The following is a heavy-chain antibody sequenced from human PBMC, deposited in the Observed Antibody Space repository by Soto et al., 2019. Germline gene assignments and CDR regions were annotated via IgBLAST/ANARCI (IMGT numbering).Heavy chain of an antibody. D-gene: IGHD2-2*01. CDR3: ARERPAALYYYYYGMDV. V-gene: IGHV3-53*02. J-gene: IGHJ6*02. CDR2: IYSGGTT. Sequence: EVQLVETGGVLIQPGGSLRLSCAASGFTVSSNYMTWVRQAPGKGLEWVAIIYSGGTTYYADSVKGRFTISRDNAKNTLYLQMNSLRAEDTAVYYCARERPAALYYYYYGMDVWGQGTTVTVSS. CDR1: GFTVSSNY.